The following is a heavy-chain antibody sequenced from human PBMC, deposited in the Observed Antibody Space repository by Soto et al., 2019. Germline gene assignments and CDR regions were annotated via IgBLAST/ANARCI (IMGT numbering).Heavy chain of an antibody. CDR1: GFTFSSYA. D-gene: IGHD2-15*01. CDR2: ISYDGSNK. Sequence: GSLRLSCAASGFTFSSYAMHWVRQAPGKGLEWVAVISYDGSNKYYADSVKGRFTISRDNSKNTLYLQMNSLRAEDTAVYYCARDLLLGYVALKLPRYYGMDVWGQGTTVTV. CDR3: ARDLLLGYVALKLPRYYGMDV. J-gene: IGHJ6*02. V-gene: IGHV3-30-3*01.